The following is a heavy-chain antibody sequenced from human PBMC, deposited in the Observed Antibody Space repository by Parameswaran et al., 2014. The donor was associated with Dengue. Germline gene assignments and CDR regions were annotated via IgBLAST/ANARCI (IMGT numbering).Heavy chain of an antibody. D-gene: IGHD6-19*01. Sequence: RWIRQPPGKALEWLAHIFSNDEKSYSTSLKSRLTISKDTSKSQVVLTMTNMDPVDTATYYCARSISSGWYYFDYWGQGNPGHRLL. V-gene: IGHV2-26*01. CDR3: ARSISSGWYYFDY. CDR2: IFSNDEK. J-gene: IGHJ4*02.